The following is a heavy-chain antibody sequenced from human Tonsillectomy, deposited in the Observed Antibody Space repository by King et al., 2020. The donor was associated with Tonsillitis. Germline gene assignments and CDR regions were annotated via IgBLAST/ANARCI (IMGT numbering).Heavy chain of an antibody. CDR3: ARDLGGDYYDSSSYYGDAFDI. CDR1: GFTFSSYA. D-gene: IGHD3-22*01. J-gene: IGHJ3*02. V-gene: IGHV3-30-3*01. CDR2: ISYDGSNK. Sequence: VQLVESGGGVVQPGRSLRLSCAASGFTFSSYAMHWVRQAPGKGLEWVAVISYDGSNKYYADSVKGRFTISRDNSKNTLYLQMNSLRAEDTAVYYCARDLGGDYYDSSSYYGDAFDICGQGTMVTVSS.